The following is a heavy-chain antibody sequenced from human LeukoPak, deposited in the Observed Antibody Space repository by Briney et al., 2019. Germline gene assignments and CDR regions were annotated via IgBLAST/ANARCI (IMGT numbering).Heavy chain of an antibody. CDR1: VYTFTSYY. D-gene: IGHD2-21*02. CDR2: INPSVGST. V-gene: IGHV1-46*01. J-gene: IGHJ6*02. Sequence: ASVKVSCKASVYTFTSYYMHLVRQAPGQGLEWMGIINPSVGSTSYAQKFQGRVTMTRDTSTSTVYMELSSLRSEDTAVYYCAREPSPIIVVVTANGMDVWGQGTTVTVSS. CDR3: AREPSPIIVVVTANGMDV.